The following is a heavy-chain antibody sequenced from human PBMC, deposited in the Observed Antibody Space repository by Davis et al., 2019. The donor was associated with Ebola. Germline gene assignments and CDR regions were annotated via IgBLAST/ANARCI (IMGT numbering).Heavy chain of an antibody. V-gene: IGHV3-30*18. Sequence: GESLKISCAASGFTFSSYGMHWVRQAPGKGLEWVAVISSDGSNKYYADSVKGRFTISRDNSKNTLYLQMNSLRAEDTAVYYCAKDGSSTSINWFDPWGQGTLVTVSS. J-gene: IGHJ5*02. CDR3: AKDGSSTSINWFDP. CDR2: ISSDGSNK. D-gene: IGHD2-2*01. CDR1: GFTFSSYG.